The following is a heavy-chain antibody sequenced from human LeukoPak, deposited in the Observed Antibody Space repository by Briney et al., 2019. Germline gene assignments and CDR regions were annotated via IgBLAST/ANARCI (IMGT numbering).Heavy chain of an antibody. Sequence: ASVKVSCKASEYTFTSYDINWVRQATGQGLEWMGWMNPNSGNTGYAQKFQGRVTMTRNTSISTAYMELSSLRSEDTAVYYCARSAYYDFWSGYYLSYYYYYMDVWGKGTTVTVSS. CDR1: EYTFTSYD. D-gene: IGHD3-3*01. J-gene: IGHJ6*03. CDR2: MNPNSGNT. V-gene: IGHV1-8*01. CDR3: ARSAYYDFWSGYYLSYYYYYMDV.